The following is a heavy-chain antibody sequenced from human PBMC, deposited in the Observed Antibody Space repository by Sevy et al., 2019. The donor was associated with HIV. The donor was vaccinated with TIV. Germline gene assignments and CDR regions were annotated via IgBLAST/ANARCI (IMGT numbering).Heavy chain of an antibody. J-gene: IGHJ6*02. CDR1: GFTFSSYA. V-gene: IGHV3-23*01. CDR2: ISGSGGST. D-gene: IGHD3-10*01. CDR3: AKDPGGEYYYGSGSYLYYYGMDV. Sequence: GGSLRLSCAASGFTFSSYAMSWVRQAPGKGLEWVSAISGSGGSTYYADSVKGRFTISRDNSKNTLYLQMNSLRAEDMAVYYCAKDPGGEYYYGSGSYLYYYGMDVWGQGTTVTVSS.